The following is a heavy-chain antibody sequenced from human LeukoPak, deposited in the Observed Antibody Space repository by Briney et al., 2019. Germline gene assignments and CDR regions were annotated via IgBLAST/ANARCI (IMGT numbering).Heavy chain of an antibody. J-gene: IGHJ4*02. Sequence: ASVKVSCKASAYTFTDYYIHWVRQAPGQGLEWMAWINPNSGGTKYAQKFQGRVTMTRDTSISTAYMELSRLRSDDTAVYYCARDGPGGRGDFDYWGQGTLVTASS. CDR3: ARDGPGGRGDFDY. V-gene: IGHV1-2*02. CDR1: AYTFTDYY. CDR2: INPNSGGT. D-gene: IGHD3-16*01.